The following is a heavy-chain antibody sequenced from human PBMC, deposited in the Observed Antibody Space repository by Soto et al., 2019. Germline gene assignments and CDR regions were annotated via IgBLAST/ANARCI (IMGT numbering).Heavy chain of an antibody. CDR1: GFTFSSYA. Sequence: PVGSLRLSCAASGFTFSSYAMSWVRQAPGKGLEWVSAISGSGGSTYYADSVKGRFTISRDNSKNTLYLQMNSLRAEDTAVYYCAKVMTRQWLVPPYFDYWGQGTLVTVSS. CDR3: AKVMTRQWLVPPYFDY. D-gene: IGHD6-19*01. J-gene: IGHJ4*02. V-gene: IGHV3-23*01. CDR2: ISGSGGST.